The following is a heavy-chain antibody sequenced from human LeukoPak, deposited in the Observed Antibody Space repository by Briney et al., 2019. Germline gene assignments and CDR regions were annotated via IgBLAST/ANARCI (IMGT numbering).Heavy chain of an antibody. Sequence: PGGSLRLSCAASGFTVSSNYMSWVRQAPGKGLEWVSAISGSGGSTYYADSVKGRFTISRDNSKNTLYLQMNSLRAEDTAVYYCATSSSWEGGAFDIWGQGTMVTVSS. V-gene: IGHV3-23*01. CDR2: ISGSGGST. D-gene: IGHD6-13*01. J-gene: IGHJ3*02. CDR1: GFTVSSNY. CDR3: ATSSSWEGGAFDI.